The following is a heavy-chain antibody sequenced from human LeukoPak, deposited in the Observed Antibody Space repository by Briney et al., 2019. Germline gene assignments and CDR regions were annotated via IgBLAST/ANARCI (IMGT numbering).Heavy chain of an antibody. CDR2: IYHSGST. CDR3: ARGSGWYNIDY. D-gene: IGHD6-19*01. Sequence: PSETLSLTCAPSGYSISSGYYWGWIRQPPGKGLEWIGSIYHSGSTDYNPSLKSRVTISLDTSKNQFSLKLRSVTAADTAVYYCARGSGWYNIDYWGQGTLVTVSS. CDR1: GYSISSGYY. J-gene: IGHJ4*02. V-gene: IGHV4-38-2*01.